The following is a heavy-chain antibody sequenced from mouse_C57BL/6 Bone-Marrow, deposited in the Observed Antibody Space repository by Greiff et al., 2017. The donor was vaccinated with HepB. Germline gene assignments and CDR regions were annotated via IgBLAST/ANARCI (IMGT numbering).Heavy chain of an antibody. CDR2: INPGSGGT. J-gene: IGHJ3*01. D-gene: IGHD2-1*01. CDR3: ARGGNYVRFAY. CDR1: GYAFTNYL. Sequence: QVQLQQSGAELVRPGTSVKVSCKASGYAFTNYLIEWVKQRPGQGLEWIGVINPGSGGTNYNEKFKGKATLTADKSSSTAYMQLSSLTSEDSADYFCARGGNYVRFAYWGQGTLVTVSA. V-gene: IGHV1-54*01.